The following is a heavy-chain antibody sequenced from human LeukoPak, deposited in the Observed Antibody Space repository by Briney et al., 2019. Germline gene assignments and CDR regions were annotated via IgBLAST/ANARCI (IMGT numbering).Heavy chain of an antibody. CDR2: INLNSGGT. CDR1: GYTFTGYY. CDR3: ARGTVRGFVFDY. J-gene: IGHJ4*02. Sequence: ASVKVSCKASGYTFTGYYMHWVRQAPGQGLEWMGWINLNSGGTNYAQKFQGRVTMTRDTSISTAYMELSRLRSGDTAVYYCARGTVRGFVFDYWGQGTLVTVSS. V-gene: IGHV1-2*02. D-gene: IGHD3-10*01.